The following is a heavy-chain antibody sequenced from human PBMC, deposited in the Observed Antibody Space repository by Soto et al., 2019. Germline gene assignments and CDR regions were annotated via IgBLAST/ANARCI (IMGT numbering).Heavy chain of an antibody. J-gene: IGHJ4*02. Sequence: SETLSLTCTVSGGSISSYYWSWIRQPPGKGLEWIGYIYYSGSTNYNPSLKSRVTISVDTSKNQFSLKLSSVTAADTAVYYCARVMGPRARSYTMVRGVNTESFYFDYWGQGTLVTVSS. CDR2: IYYSGST. D-gene: IGHD3-10*01. CDR1: GGSISSYY. CDR3: ARVMGPRARSYTMVRGVNTESFYFDY. V-gene: IGHV4-59*01.